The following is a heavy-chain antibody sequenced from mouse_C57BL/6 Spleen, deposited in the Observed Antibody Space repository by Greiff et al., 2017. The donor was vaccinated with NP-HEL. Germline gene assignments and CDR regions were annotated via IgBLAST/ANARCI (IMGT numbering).Heavy chain of an antibody. CDR1: GYTFTSYW. Sequence: VQLQQPGAELVRPGSSVKLSCKASGYTFTSYWMHWVKQRPIQGLEWIGNIDPSDSETHYNQKFKDKATVTVDKSSSTAYMPLSSLTSEDAAVYDCARSLNGPHCDYGGQGTTLTVSS. CDR3: ARSLNGPHCDY. J-gene: IGHJ2*01. D-gene: IGHD3-1*01. V-gene: IGHV1-52*01. CDR2: IDPSDSET.